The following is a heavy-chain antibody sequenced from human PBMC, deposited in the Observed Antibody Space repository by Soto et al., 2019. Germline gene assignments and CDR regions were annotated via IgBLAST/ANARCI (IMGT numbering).Heavy chain of an antibody. D-gene: IGHD1-26*01. J-gene: IGHJ5*01. Sequence: SESLSLTCTFSSCSISTYYWSWIRHPPGRSLEWIGHIYYTGSPTYNPSLKSRVTISEDTSKKTVPLKLISVTAEDTAVYYCEKSTSKWQPFDDWGGGTLVIVSS. V-gene: IGHV4-59*01. CDR3: EKSTSKWQPFDD. CDR2: IYYTGSP. CDR1: SCSISTYY.